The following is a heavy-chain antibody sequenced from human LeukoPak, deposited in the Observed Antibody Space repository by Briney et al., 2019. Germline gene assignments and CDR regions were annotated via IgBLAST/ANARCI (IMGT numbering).Heavy chain of an antibody. CDR3: ARRDTVVTSFDY. V-gene: IGHV4-34*01. CDR2: INHSGST. Sequence: SETLSLTCAVYGGSFSGYYWSWIRQPPGKGLEWIGEINHSGSTNYNPSLKSRVTISLDTSKNQSSLKLSSVTAADTAVYYCARRDTVVTSFDYWGQGTLVTVSS. J-gene: IGHJ4*02. D-gene: IGHD4-23*01. CDR1: GGSFSGYY.